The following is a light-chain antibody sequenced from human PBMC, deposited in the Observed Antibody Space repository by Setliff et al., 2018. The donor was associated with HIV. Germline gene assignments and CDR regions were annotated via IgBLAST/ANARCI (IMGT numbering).Light chain of an antibody. CDR2: DVT. CDR3: SSSTTGSNFV. J-gene: IGLJ1*01. Sequence: QSVLTQPASVSGSPGQSITISCTGTGSDVGTSKYVSWYQQHPGKAPKLIIYDVTTRPSGVSNRFSGSKSGNTASLTISGLQAEDEADYYCSSSTTGSNFVFGTGTKVTVL. CDR1: GSDVGTSKY. V-gene: IGLV2-14*03.